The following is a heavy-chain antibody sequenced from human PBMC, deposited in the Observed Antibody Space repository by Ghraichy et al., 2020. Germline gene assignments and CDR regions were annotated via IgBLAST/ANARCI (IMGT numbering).Heavy chain of an antibody. CDR2: IYYSGST. Sequence: SETLSLTCTVSGGSISSYYWSWIRQPPGKGLEWIGYIYYSGSTNYNPSLKSRVTISVDTSKNQFSLKLSSVTAADTAVYYCARDRRDSSGYYADWYFDLWGRGTLVTVSS. CDR3: ARDRRDSSGYYADWYFDL. V-gene: IGHV4-59*01. CDR1: GGSISSYY. D-gene: IGHD3-22*01. J-gene: IGHJ2*01.